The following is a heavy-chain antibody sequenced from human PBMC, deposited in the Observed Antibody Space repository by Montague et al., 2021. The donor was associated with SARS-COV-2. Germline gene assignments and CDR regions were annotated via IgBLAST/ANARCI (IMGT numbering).Heavy chain of an antibody. V-gene: IGHV3-30*04. Sequence: SLRLSCAASGFTFSSYAMHWVRQAPGKGLEWVAVISYDGSNKYYADSVKGRFTISRDSSKNTLYLQMNSLRAEDTAVYYCARPRSGSYYNPIDYWGQGTLVTVSS. CDR2: ISYDGSNK. D-gene: IGHD3-10*01. CDR1: GFTFSSYA. J-gene: IGHJ4*02. CDR3: ARPRSGSYYNPIDY.